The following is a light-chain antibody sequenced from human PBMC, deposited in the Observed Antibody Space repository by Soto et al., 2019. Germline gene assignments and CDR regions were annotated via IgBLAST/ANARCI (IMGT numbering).Light chain of an antibody. V-gene: IGKV1-5*03. J-gene: IGKJ1*01. CDR2: EAS. CDR1: QSISNW. Sequence: DIQMTQSPATLSASVGDSVTITCRASQSISNWLAWYQLKPGKAPKLLIHEASNLQSGVPSTFSGSGSGTEFTLTISSLQPEDVATYYCQKYNSAPRTFGQGTKVDIK. CDR3: QKYNSAPRT.